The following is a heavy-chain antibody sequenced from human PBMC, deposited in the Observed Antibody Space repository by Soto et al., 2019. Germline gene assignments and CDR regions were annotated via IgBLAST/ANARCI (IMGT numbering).Heavy chain of an antibody. V-gene: IGHV4-31*03. J-gene: IGHJ4*02. CDR3: ARDLGYCSSTSCRRGYFDY. Sequence: QVQLQESGPGLVKPSQTLSLTCTVSGGSISSGGYYWSWIRQHPGKGLEWIGYIYYSGSTYYNPSLKRRVTISVDTSKNQFSLKLSSVTAADTAVYYCARDLGYCSSTSCRRGYFDYWGQGTLVTVSS. D-gene: IGHD2-2*01. CDR1: GGSISSGGYY. CDR2: IYYSGST.